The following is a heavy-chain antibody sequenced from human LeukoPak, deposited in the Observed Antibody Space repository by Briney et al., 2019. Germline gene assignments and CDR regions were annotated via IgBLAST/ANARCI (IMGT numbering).Heavy chain of an antibody. CDR1: GFTFSNYE. V-gene: IGHV3-48*03. CDR2: ISGIGTTI. J-gene: IGHJ5*02. CDR3: ASAVAELRGYSSSWYWFDP. D-gene: IGHD6-13*01. Sequence: GGSLRLSCAASGFTFSNYEMTWVGRPPGGGREGVSTISGIGTTIYYADSVKGRFTISRDNAKNSLYLQMNSLRAEDTAVYYCASAVAELRGYSSSWYWFDPWGQGTLVTVSS.